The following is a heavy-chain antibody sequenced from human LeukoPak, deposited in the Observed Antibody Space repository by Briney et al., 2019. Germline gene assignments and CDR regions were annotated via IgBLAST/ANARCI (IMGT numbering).Heavy chain of an antibody. J-gene: IGHJ5*02. CDR3: AKDIGTTSLYNWFDP. V-gene: IGHV3-33*03. Sequence: GRSLTLSCTASGFTFSIYGFHWFRQAPGKGLEWVATIPNDGSNTFYLDSVKGRFTISRDNSKNTLYLQMNSLRAEDTAVYYCAKDIGTTSLYNWFDPWGQGALVSVSS. CDR2: IPNDGSNT. D-gene: IGHD2/OR15-2a*01. CDR1: GFTFSIYG.